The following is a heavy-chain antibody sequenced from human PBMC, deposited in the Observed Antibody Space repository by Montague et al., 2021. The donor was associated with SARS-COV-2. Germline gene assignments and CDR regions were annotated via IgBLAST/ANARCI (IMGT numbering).Heavy chain of an antibody. CDR1: GGSISSYY. Sequence: SETLSLTCTVSGGSISSYYWSWIRQPPGKGLEWIGEINHSGSTNYNPSLKSRVTISVDTSKNQFSLRLNSVTAADTAVYYCARGGGYSYGALDYWGQGTLVTVSS. CDR3: ARGGGYSYGALDY. CDR2: INHSGST. J-gene: IGHJ4*02. V-gene: IGHV4-34*01. D-gene: IGHD5-18*01.